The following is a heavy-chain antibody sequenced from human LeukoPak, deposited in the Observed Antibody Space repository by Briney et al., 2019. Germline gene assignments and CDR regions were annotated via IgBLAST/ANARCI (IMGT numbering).Heavy chain of an antibody. D-gene: IGHD2-8*01. V-gene: IGHV1-69*05. CDR1: ERPVSNDG. CDR3: ARDYCTNGVCYAV. Sequence: GSTVGVWSKVAERPVSNDGISWGRPSPEQEIEWMGGFIPIFGTENYAQKFHGRVTITTDESTSTAYMELSSQRSEVTAVYYCARDYCTNGVCYAVWGQGTLVTVSS. J-gene: IGHJ4*02. CDR2: FIPIFGTE.